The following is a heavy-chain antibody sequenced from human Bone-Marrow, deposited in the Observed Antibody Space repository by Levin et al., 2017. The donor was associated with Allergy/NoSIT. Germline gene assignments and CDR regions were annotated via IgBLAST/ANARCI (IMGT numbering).Heavy chain of an antibody. Sequence: ASVKVSCAASGFTFRSYDMHWVRQPTGKGLEWVSSIGTTGDTHYATSVKGRFTISRDSAQNSFYLQMDSLRDEDTAVYYCARVGFGCDSSTSYTYGLDVWGQGSTVTVSS. D-gene: IGHD2/OR15-2a*01. CDR3: ARVGFGCDSSTSYTYGLDV. J-gene: IGHJ6*02. CDR2: IGTTGDT. V-gene: IGHV3-13*01. CDR1: GFTFRSYD.